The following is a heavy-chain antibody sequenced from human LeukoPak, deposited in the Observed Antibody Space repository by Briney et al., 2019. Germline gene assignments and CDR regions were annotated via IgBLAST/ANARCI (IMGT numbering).Heavy chain of an antibody. CDR2: IYYSGST. V-gene: IGHV4-39*01. CDR3: ARRYDFWSGANDYYYYGMTS. D-gene: IGHD3-3*01. J-gene: IGHJ6*02. Sequence: SETLSLTCTVSGGSISSSSYYWGWIRQPPGKGLEWIGSIYYSGSTYYNPSLKSRVTISVDTSKNQFSLKLSSVTAADTAVYYCARRYDFWSGANDYYYYGMTSGAKGPRSPSP. CDR1: GGSISSSSYY.